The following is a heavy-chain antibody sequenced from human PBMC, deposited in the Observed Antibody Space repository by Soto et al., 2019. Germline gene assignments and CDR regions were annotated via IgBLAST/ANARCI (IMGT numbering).Heavy chain of an antibody. CDR1: GGSISSGGYY. V-gene: IGHV4-31*03. D-gene: IGHD3-22*01. CDR2: IYYSGST. CDR3: AIDYDSSGSSLGVAFDI. Sequence: PSETLSLTCTVSGGSISSGGYYWSWIRQHPGKGLEWIGYIYYSGSTYYNPSLKSRVTISVDTSKNQFSLKLSSVTAADTAVYYCAIDYDSSGSSLGVAFDIWGQGTMVTVSS. J-gene: IGHJ3*02.